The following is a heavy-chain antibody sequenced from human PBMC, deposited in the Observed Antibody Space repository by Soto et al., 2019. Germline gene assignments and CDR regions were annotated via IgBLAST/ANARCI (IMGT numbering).Heavy chain of an antibody. CDR3: ARDVDDFWSGYYDY. J-gene: IGHJ4*02. CDR2: IKQDGSEK. CDR1: GFTFSSYW. Sequence: GESLKISCAASGFTFSSYWMSWVRQAPGKGLEWVANIKQDGSEKYYVDSVKGRFTISRDNAKNSLYLQMNSLRAEDTAVYYCARDVDDFWSGYYDYWGQGTLVTVSS. D-gene: IGHD3-3*01. V-gene: IGHV3-7*01.